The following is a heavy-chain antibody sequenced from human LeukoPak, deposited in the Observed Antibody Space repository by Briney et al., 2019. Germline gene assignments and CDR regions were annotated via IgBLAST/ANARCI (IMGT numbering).Heavy chain of an antibody. D-gene: IGHD3-16*01. Sequence: GESLQISCKGSGYSFTSYWIGWVRPLPGKGLEWMGIIYPGDSDTRYSPSFQGQVTISADKSISTAYLQWSSLKASDTAMYYCARRTSVRGFDYWGQGTLVTVSS. J-gene: IGHJ4*02. V-gene: IGHV5-51*01. CDR3: ARRTSVRGFDY. CDR2: IYPGDSDT. CDR1: GYSFTSYW.